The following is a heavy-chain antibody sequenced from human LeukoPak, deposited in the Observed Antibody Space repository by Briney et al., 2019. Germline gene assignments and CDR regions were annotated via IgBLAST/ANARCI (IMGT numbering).Heavy chain of an antibody. J-gene: IGHJ4*02. CDR3: AIWTSCNY. V-gene: IGHV3-7*01. D-gene: IGHD1-1*01. Sequence: PGGSLRLSCAASGFTFNRSWMNWVRQAPGKGLEWVANLDPSGSQKRYVDSVKGRFIISKDNPGASLYLDMYSLRAEDTAIYYCAIWTSCNYWGQGTLVTVSS. CDR1: GFTFNRSW. CDR2: LDPSGSQK.